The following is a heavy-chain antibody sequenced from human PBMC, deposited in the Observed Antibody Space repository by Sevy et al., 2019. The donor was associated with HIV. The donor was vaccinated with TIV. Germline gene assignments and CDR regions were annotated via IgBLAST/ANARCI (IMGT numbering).Heavy chain of an antibody. CDR1: GFTFSSYS. Sequence: GGSLRLSCAASGFTFSSYSMNWVRQAPGKGLEWVSSISSSSIYIYYADSVKGRFTISRDNAKNSLYLQMNSLRAEDTAVYYCARDLPPSATTVAHFDCWGQGTLVTVSS. J-gene: IGHJ4*02. CDR3: ARDLPPSATTVAHFDC. V-gene: IGHV3-21*01. CDR2: ISSSSIYI. D-gene: IGHD4-17*01.